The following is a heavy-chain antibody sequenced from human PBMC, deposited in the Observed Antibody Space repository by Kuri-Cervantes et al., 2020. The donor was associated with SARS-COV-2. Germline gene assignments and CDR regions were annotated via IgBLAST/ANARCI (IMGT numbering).Heavy chain of an antibody. V-gene: IGHV4-39*07. J-gene: IGHJ6*02. CDR1: GGSISSSSYY. CDR3: ARGWGGYCSSTSCYYYYYGMDV. CDR2: IYYSGST. D-gene: IGHD2-2*01. Sequence: GSLRLSCTVSGGSISSSSYYWGWIRQPPGKGLEWIGGIYYSGSTYYNPSLKSRVTISVETSKNQFSLKLSSVTATDTAVYYCARGWGGYCSSTSCYYYYYGMDVWGQGTTVTVSS.